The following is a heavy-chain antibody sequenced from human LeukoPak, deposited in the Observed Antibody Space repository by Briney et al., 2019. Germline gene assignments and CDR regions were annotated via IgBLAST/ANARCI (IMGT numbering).Heavy chain of an antibody. V-gene: IGHV3-20*04. J-gene: IGHJ4*02. CDR1: GFKFDDYG. CDR3: ARLHYDVLTGPFDY. Sequence: PGGSLSLSCAASGFKFDDYGMSWVRQVPGKGLEWVSGINWNGGSRGYADSVKGRFTISRESSKNTLWLQMNSLRAEDTAVYYCARLHYDVLTGPFDYWGQGTLVTVSS. D-gene: IGHD3-9*01. CDR2: INWNGGSR.